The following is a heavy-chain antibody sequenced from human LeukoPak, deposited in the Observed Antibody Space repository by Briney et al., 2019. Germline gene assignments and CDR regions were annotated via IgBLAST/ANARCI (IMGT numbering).Heavy chain of an antibody. Sequence: SQTLSLTCTVSGGSISSGDYYWSWIRQPPGKGLEWIGYIYYSGSTYYNPSLKSRVTISVDTSKNQFSLKLSSVTAAHTAVYYCARVWTHASVIVALEFDYWGQGTLVTVSS. J-gene: IGHJ4*02. CDR1: GGSISSGDYY. CDR2: IYYSGST. CDR3: ARVWTHASVIVALEFDY. D-gene: IGHD5-12*01. V-gene: IGHV4-30-4*01.